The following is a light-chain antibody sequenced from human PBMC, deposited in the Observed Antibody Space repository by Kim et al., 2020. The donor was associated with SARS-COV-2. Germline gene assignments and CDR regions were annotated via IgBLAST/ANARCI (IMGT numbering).Light chain of an antibody. CDR1: NLQFKY. CDR3: QVWDNSLGV. CDR2: QDN. V-gene: IGLV3-1*01. Sequence: SYELTQPPSVSVSPGETATISCTGDNLQFKYVCWYQRTAGHSPVLVLYQDNKRPSGIPERFSGSNSGNTATLTISGTQAVDEADYYCQVWDNSLGVFGAGTTLTVL. J-gene: IGLJ2*01.